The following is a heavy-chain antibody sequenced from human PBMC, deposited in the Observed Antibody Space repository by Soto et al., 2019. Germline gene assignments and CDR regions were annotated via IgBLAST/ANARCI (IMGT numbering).Heavy chain of an antibody. CDR2: ISSSGSTI. J-gene: IGHJ6*02. V-gene: IGHV3-48*03. Sequence: GGSLRLSCAASGFTFSSYEMNWVRQAPGKGLECVSYISSSGSTIYYADSVKGRFTISRDNAKNSLYLQMNSLRAEDTAVYYCARDSLRFLEWLSRRYYGMDVWGQGTTVTVYS. D-gene: IGHD3-3*01. CDR1: GFTFSSYE. CDR3: ARDSLRFLEWLSRRYYGMDV.